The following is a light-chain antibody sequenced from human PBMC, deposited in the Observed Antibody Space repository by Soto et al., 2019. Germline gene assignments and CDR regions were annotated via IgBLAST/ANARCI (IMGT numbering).Light chain of an antibody. J-gene: IGKJ3*01. CDR2: AAS. CDR1: QSISSY. V-gene: IGKV1-39*01. Sequence: DIQMTQSPSSLSASVGDRVAITCRASQSISSYLNWYQQKPGKAPKVLIYAASNLQSGVPSRFSGSGSGTDFTLTISSLQPEDFATYYCQQSYSTPFTFGPGTKVDIK. CDR3: QQSYSTPFT.